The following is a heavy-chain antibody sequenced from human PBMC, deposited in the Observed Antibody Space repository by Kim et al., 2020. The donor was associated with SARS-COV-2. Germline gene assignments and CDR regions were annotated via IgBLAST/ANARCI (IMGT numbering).Heavy chain of an antibody. CDR2: T. Sequence: TTTHPSLKCRVTISVATSKGQFSLRLSSVTAADTAVYYCARGVGTTLFDYWGQGTLVTVSS. D-gene: IGHD1-26*01. CDR3: ARGVGTTLFDY. V-gene: IGHV4-61*02. J-gene: IGHJ4*02.